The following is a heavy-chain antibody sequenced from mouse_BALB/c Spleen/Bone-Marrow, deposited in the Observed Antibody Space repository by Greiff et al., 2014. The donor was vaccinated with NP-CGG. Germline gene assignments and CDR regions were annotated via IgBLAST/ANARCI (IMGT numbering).Heavy chain of an antibody. D-gene: IGHD1-1*01. CDR2: IDPANGNT. V-gene: IGHV14-3*02. CDR1: GFNIKDTY. Sequence: EVQLQQSGAELVKPGASVKLSCTASGFNIKDTYMHWVKQRPEQGLEWIGRIDPANGNTKYGPKFQGKATITADTSSNTAYLQLSSLTSEDTAVYYCARYYYGSSYAMDYWGQGTSVTVSS. J-gene: IGHJ4*01. CDR3: ARYYYGSSYAMDY.